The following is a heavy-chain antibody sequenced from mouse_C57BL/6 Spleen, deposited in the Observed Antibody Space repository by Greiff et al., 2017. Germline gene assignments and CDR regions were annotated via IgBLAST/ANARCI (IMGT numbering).Heavy chain of an antibody. J-gene: IGHJ2*01. V-gene: IGHV3-6*01. CDR2: LSYDGSN. Sequence: EVQRVESGPGLVKPSQSLSLTCSVTGYSITSGYYWNWIRQFPGNKLEWMGYLSYDGSNNYNPSLKNRISITRDTSKNQFFLKLNSVTTEDIATYYCARMGNWDALYFDYWGQGTTLTVSS. D-gene: IGHD4-1*01. CDR3: ARMGNWDALYFDY. CDR1: GYSITSGYY.